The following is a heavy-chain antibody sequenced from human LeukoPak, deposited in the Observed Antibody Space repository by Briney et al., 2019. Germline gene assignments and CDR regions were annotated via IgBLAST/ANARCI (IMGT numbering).Heavy chain of an antibody. CDR3: ARRMATMADDY. J-gene: IGHJ4*02. D-gene: IGHD5-24*01. CDR2: IYYSGST. V-gene: IGHV4-39*01. Sequence: WVRQAPGKGLEWVGSIYYSGSTYYNPSLKSRVTISVDTSKNQFSLKLSSVTAADTAVYYCARRMATMADDYWGQGTLVTVSS.